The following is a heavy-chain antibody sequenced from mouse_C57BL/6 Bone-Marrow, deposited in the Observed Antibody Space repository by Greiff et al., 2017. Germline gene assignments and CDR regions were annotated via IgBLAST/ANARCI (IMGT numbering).Heavy chain of an antibody. CDR1: GFTFTDYY. Sequence: EVKLVESGGGLVQPGGSLSLSCAASGFTFTDYYMSWVRQPPGKALEWLGFIRNKANGYTTEYSASVKGRFTISRDNSQSVLYLQMNALRAEYSATYYCARNASVVVGDWYFDVWGTGTTVTVSS. D-gene: IGHD1-1*01. J-gene: IGHJ1*03. CDR3: ARNASVVVGDWYFDV. CDR2: IRNKANGYTT. V-gene: IGHV7-3*01.